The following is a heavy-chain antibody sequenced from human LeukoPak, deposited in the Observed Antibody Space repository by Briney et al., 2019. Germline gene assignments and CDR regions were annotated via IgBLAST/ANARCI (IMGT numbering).Heavy chain of an antibody. CDR2: ISAYNGNT. CDR3: ARVGIRPTDNWFDP. J-gene: IGHJ5*02. Sequence: ASVKVSCKASGYTFTSYGISWVRQAPGQGLEWMGWISAYNGNTNYAQKLQGRVTMTTDTSTSTAYMELRSLRSDDTAVYYCARVGIRPTDNWFDPWAREPWSPSPQ. V-gene: IGHV1-18*01. CDR1: GYTFTSYG.